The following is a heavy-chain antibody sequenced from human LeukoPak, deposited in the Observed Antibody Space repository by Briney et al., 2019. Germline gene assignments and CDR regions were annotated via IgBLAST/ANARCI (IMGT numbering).Heavy chain of an antibody. CDR1: GFTFSSYA. CDR2: ISGGGDIT. V-gene: IGHV3-23*01. CDR3: ANEEAHRNWPPDGFDI. D-gene: IGHD1-1*01. J-gene: IGHJ3*02. Sequence: PGGSLRLSCAASGFTFSSYAMTWVRQAPGKGLEWVSAISGGGDITSYADSVKGRFTISRDNSKNTLYLQMNSLRAEDTAVYSCANEEAHRNWPPDGFDIWGQGTMVTVSS.